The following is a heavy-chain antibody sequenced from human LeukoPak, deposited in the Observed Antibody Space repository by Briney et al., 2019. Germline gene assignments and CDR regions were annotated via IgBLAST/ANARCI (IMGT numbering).Heavy chain of an antibody. CDR2: ICNGDDT. Sequence: PGGSLRLSCAASGFTVSSNYMSWVRQAPGKGLEWVSIICNGDDTYYADSVKGRFTISRDNSKNTLYLQMNSLRVEDTAVYYCARVLRYQLPPDFWGQGTLVTVSS. V-gene: IGHV3-53*01. CDR3: ARVLRYQLPPDF. CDR1: GFTVSSNY. J-gene: IGHJ4*02. D-gene: IGHD2-2*01.